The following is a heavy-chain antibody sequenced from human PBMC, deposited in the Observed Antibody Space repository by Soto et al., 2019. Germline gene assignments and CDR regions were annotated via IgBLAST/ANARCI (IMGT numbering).Heavy chain of an antibody. CDR2: MYHSGST. V-gene: IGHV4-59*12. Sequence: PSETLSLTCTVSGGSISSYYWSWIRQPPGKGLEWIGYMYHSGSTYYNPSLKSRVTISIDRSKNQFSLKLSSVTAADTAVYYCAREPPYPSYCSSTSCYGDYFDYWGQGTLVTVSS. CDR3: AREPPYPSYCSSTSCYGDYFDY. D-gene: IGHD2-2*01. J-gene: IGHJ4*02. CDR1: GGSISSYY.